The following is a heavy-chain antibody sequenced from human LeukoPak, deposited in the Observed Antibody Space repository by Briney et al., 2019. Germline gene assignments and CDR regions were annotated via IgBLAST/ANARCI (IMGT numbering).Heavy chain of an antibody. J-gene: IGHJ1*01. CDR2: ISGYSTYI. CDR1: GFTFNDFS. Sequence: TGGSLRLSCAASGFTFNDFSIHWVRQAPGKGLEWVSSISGYSTYIYYADSVKGRFTISRDNAKSSLYLQMDSLTAEDMAVYYCARDSPGYGAYVSWGQGTLVSVSS. CDR3: ARDSPGYGAYVS. D-gene: IGHD5-12*01. V-gene: IGHV3-21*06.